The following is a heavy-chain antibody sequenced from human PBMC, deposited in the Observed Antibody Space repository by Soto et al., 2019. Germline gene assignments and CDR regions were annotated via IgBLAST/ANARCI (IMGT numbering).Heavy chain of an antibody. V-gene: IGHV1-2*04. CDR2: INPNSGGT. J-gene: IGHJ6*02. Sequence: AGVTVSCTAARCTFTAYYMHWVRQAPGQGLEWMGWINPNSGGTNYAQKFQGWVTMTRDTSISTAYMELSRLRSDDTAVYYCARVGGRLDTQDYYYYGMDVWGQGTTVTV. CDR1: RCTFTAYY. CDR3: ARVGGRLDTQDYYYYGMDV. D-gene: IGHD6-19*01.